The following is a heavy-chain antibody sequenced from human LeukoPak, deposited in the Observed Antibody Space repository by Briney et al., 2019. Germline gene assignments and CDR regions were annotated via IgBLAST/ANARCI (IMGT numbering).Heavy chain of an antibody. Sequence: PSETLSLTCTVSGGSIGSSSYFWGWIRQPPGKGLEWIGSIYYSGSTYYNPSLKSRVTISVDTSKNQFSLKLNSVTAADTAVYYCARTHYSSSWTFDYWGQGTLVTVSS. V-gene: IGHV4-39*01. CDR1: GGSIGSSSYF. CDR2: IYYSGST. CDR3: ARTHYSSSWTFDY. D-gene: IGHD6-13*01. J-gene: IGHJ4*02.